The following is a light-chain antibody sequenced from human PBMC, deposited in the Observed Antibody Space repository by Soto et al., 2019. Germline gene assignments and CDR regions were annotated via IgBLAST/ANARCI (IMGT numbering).Light chain of an antibody. V-gene: IGKV1-5*03. CDR2: KAS. CDR1: QSITTY. CDR3: QPYNSYRP. J-gene: IGKJ1*01. Sequence: DIQLTQARSSVSACVGDRITISCRSSQSITTYLNWYRQKPGKAPKLLIYKASSLESGVPSRFSGSGSGTEFTLTISSLQPDDFATYYCQPYNSYRPFGQGTKVDIK.